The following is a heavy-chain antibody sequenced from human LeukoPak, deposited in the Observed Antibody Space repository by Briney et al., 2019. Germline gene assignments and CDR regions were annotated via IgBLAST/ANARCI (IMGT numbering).Heavy chain of an antibody. V-gene: IGHV3-20*04. J-gene: IGHJ4*02. CDR1: GFTFDDYG. Sequence: GGSLRLSCAASGFTFDDYGMSWVRQAPGKGLEWVSGINWNGGSTGYADSVKGRFTISRDNSKNTLYLQMNSLRAEDTAVYYCAKDPGPTYYDFWSGYIDYWGQGTLVTVSS. CDR2: INWNGGST. CDR3: AKDPGPTYYDFWSGYIDY. D-gene: IGHD3-3*01.